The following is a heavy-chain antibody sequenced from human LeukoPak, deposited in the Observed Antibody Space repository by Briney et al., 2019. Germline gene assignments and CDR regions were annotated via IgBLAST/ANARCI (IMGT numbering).Heavy chain of an antibody. CDR3: ARASAVAGTRDY. V-gene: IGHV3-7*01. CDR2: IKPDGSDE. CDR1: GFSFSSYW. J-gene: IGHJ4*02. D-gene: IGHD6-19*01. Sequence: GGSLRLSCTASGFSFSSYWMSWVRQAPGKGLEWVANIKPDGSDEYYVDSVKGRFTISRDNAKNSLYLQMNSLRAEDSALYYCARASAVAGTRDYWGQGTLVTVSS.